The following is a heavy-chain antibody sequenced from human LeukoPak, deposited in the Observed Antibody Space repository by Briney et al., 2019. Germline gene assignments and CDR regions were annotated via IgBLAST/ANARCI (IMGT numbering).Heavy chain of an antibody. J-gene: IGHJ4*02. CDR2: IYHSGST. CDR3: ARVHYYDSSGLFDY. V-gene: IGHV4-38-2*02. CDR1: GYSISSGYY. D-gene: IGHD3-22*01. Sequence: SETLSLTCTVSGYSISSGYYWGWIQQPPGKGLEWIGSIYHSGSTYYNPSLKSRVTISVDTSKNQFSLKLSSVTAADTAVYYCARVHYYDSSGLFDYWGQGTLVTVSS.